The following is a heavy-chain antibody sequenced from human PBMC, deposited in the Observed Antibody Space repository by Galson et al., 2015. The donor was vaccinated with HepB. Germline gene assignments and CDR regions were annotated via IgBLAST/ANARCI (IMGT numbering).Heavy chain of an antibody. Sequence: ETLSLTCTVSGGSISGYYWSWTRQPPGKGLEWIGYIHYSGTTNYNPSLKSRVTISVDTSRNQFSLKLSSVTVADTAIYYCARLNRMALAGTVHYHAMDVWGPGTTVTVSS. V-gene: IGHV4-59*08. CDR1: GGSISGYY. CDR3: ARLNRMALAGTVHYHAMDV. D-gene: IGHD6-13*01. J-gene: IGHJ6*02. CDR2: IHYSGTT.